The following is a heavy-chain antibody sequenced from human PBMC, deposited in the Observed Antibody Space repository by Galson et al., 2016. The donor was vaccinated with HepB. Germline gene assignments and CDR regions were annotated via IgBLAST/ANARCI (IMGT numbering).Heavy chain of an antibody. D-gene: IGHD4-17*01. CDR2: INGANGNT. Sequence: SVKVSCKASGYTFTTYDIHWVRQAPGQRLEWMGWINGANGNTKYSQKFQGRVTITRDTSATTAYMELSSLRSEDTAVYYCARDRDATTVNWYFDLWGRGTLVSVSS. J-gene: IGHJ2*01. CDR1: GYTFTTYD. CDR3: ARDRDATTVNWYFDL. V-gene: IGHV1-3*01.